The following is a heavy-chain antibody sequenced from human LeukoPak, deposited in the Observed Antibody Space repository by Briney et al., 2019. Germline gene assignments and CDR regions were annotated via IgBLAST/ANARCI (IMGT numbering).Heavy chain of an antibody. Sequence: SETLSPTCTVSGGSISGYFWSCIRQPPGQGLEFIGYIYYTGATLYNPSLKSRVTMSVDTSKNQFSLKLSSVTAADTAVYYCARHDPVGYYQHGMDVWGQGTTVTVSS. D-gene: IGHD2-15*01. J-gene: IGHJ6*02. CDR3: ARHDPVGYYQHGMDV. CDR1: GGSISGYF. CDR2: IYYTGAT. V-gene: IGHV4-59*08.